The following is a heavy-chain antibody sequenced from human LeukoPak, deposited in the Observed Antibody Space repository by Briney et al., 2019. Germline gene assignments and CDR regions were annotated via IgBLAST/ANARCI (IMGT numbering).Heavy chain of an antibody. CDR3: ARTGYSGYEYYYYYMDV. V-gene: IGHV4-59*01. D-gene: IGHD5-12*01. J-gene: IGHJ6*03. CDR2: IYYSGST. Sequence: SETLSLTCTVSGGSISSYYWSWIRQPPGKGLEWIGYIYYSGSTNCNPSLKSRVTISVDTSKNQFSLKLSSVTAADTAVYYCARTGYSGYEYYYYYMDVWGKGTTVTISS. CDR1: GGSISSYY.